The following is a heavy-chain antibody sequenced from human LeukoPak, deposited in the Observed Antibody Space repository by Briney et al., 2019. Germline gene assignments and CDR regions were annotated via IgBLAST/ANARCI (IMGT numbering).Heavy chain of an antibody. Sequence: PSGTLSLTCAVSGGSIGRSNWWSWVRQPPGKGLEWIGEIYHSGSTKYNPSLKSRVTISMDKSKNQFSLKLSSVTAADTAVYYCARQDYYDTGTWYFDLWGRGTLVTVSS. CDR3: ARQDYYDTGTWYFDL. CDR2: IYHSGST. D-gene: IGHD3-22*01. V-gene: IGHV4-4*02. J-gene: IGHJ2*01. CDR1: GGSIGRSNW.